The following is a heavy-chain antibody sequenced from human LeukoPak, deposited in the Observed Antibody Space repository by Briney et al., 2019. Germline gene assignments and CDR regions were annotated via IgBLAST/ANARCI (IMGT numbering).Heavy chain of an antibody. J-gene: IGHJ4*02. CDR3: ARDVVAAVGSFDY. Sequence: SETLSLTCTVSGGSISSYYWSWIRQAPGKGLEWIGYIYYSGSTNYNPSLKSRVTISVDTSKNQFSLKLRSVTAADTAVYYCARDVVAAVGSFDYWGQGTQVTVSS. CDR2: IYYSGST. V-gene: IGHV4-59*12. D-gene: IGHD2-2*01. CDR1: GGSISSYY.